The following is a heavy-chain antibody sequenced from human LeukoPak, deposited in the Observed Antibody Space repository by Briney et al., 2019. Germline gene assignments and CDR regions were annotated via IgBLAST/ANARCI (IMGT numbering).Heavy chain of an antibody. CDR1: GGSISGYY. CDR3: ARGIAASN. J-gene: IGHJ4*02. CDR2: IYYSGST. D-gene: IGHD6-6*01. Sequence: SETLSLTCTVSGGSISGYYWSWIRQPPGKGLQWVGYIYYSGSTNHNPSLKRRVTISVDTSKNQLSLKLDSVTAADTAVYYCARGIAASNWGQGTLVTVSS. V-gene: IGHV4-59*01.